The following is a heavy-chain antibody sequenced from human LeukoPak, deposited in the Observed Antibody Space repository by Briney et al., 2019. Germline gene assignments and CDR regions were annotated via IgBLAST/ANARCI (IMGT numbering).Heavy chain of an antibody. D-gene: IGHD5-12*01. Sequence: GGSLRLSCAASGFTFSSYWMSWVRQAPGKGLEWVSYISSSGSTIYYADSVKGRFTISRDNAKNSLYLQMNSLRAEDTAVYYCARHRSGYDYQIDYWGQGTLVTVSS. CDR2: ISSSGSTI. V-gene: IGHV3-48*04. CDR3: ARHRSGYDYQIDY. J-gene: IGHJ4*02. CDR1: GFTFSSYW.